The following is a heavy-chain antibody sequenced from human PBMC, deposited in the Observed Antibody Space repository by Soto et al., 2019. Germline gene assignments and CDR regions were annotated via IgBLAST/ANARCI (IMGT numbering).Heavy chain of an antibody. Sequence: QVQLQVSGPGLVKPSETLSLTCTVSGDSISSYSWSWIRQPPGQGLGGIGNIHFTGNTNYSPSLKSGVTMALDTSKNHFALKLISVTTADAAGYFCARDGNLGRRIQPRDSWGQGTLVTVSS. D-gene: IGHD1-1*01. J-gene: IGHJ4*02. CDR3: ARDGNLGRRIQPRDS. CDR2: IHFTGNT. CDR1: GDSISSYS. V-gene: IGHV4-59*01.